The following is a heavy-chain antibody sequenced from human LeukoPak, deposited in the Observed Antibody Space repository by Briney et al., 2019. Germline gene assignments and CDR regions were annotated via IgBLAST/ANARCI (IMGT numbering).Heavy chain of an antibody. Sequence: GESLKISCRGSGSSFSNYWIGWVRQMPGKGLEWMAIIYPDNSDTRYSPSFQGQVTISADKSINTAYLQWNSLKASDTAMYYCAREEQSGSPWFAYWGQGVLVTVSS. CDR2: IYPDNSDT. CDR1: GSSFSNYW. CDR3: AREEQSGSPWFAY. V-gene: IGHV5-51*01. J-gene: IGHJ4*02. D-gene: IGHD3-10*01.